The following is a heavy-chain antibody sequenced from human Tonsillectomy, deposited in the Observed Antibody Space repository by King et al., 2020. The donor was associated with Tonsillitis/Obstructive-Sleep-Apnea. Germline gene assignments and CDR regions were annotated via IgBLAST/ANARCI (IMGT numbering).Heavy chain of an antibody. CDR1: GFTIRSYW. Sequence: VQLVESGGGLVQPGGSLRLSCAASGFTIRSYWMHWVRQAPGKGLVWVSYIENDGITSTYADSVKGRFTISRDNAKNTLYLQMNSLRAEDTAVYYCARGAFCSGTRCKGAFDIWGQGTMVTVSS. D-gene: IGHD2-2*01. V-gene: IGHV3-74*01. CDR3: ARGAFCSGTRCKGAFDI. J-gene: IGHJ3*02. CDR2: IENDGITS.